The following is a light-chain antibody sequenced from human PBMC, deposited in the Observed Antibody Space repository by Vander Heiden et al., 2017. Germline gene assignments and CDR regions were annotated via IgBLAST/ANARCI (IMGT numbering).Light chain of an antibody. V-gene: IGKV1-39*01. CDR1: QRISSY. Sequence: EIKMTQSPSSLSASVGDRVTITCRASQRISSYLNWYQQKPVIAPKLLIYVASSCQSGVPSRLTRTRPGTDFTVSMMRLQPEDLATSYSQQSASTPSSLGHGTK. CDR3: QQSASTPSS. CDR2: VAS. J-gene: IGKJ2*03.